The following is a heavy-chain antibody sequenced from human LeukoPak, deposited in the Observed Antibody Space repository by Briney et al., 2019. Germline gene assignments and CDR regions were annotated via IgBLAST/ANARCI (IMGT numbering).Heavy chain of an antibody. D-gene: IGHD1-26*01. CDR1: GGTFSSYA. Sequence: SVKVSCEASGGTFSSYAISWVRQAPGQGLEWMGGIIPIFGTANYAQKFQGRVTITADESMSTAYMELSSLRSEDTAVYYCATVVGATLGWFDPWGQGTLVTVSS. CDR2: IIPIFGTA. CDR3: ATVVGATLGWFDP. J-gene: IGHJ5*02. V-gene: IGHV1-69*13.